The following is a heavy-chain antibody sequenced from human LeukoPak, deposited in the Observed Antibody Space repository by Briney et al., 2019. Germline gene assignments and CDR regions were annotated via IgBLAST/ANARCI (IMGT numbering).Heavy chain of an antibody. J-gene: IGHJ4*02. CDR3: AKVRRVTMIVAVSGYFDY. CDR2: ISGSGGST. Sequence: HPGGSLRLSCAASGFTFSSYAMSWVRQAPGKGLEWVSAISGSGGSTYYADSVKGRFTISRDNSKNTLYLQMNSLRAEDTAVYYCAKVRRVTMIVAVSGYFDYWGQGTLVTVSS. CDR1: GFTFSSYA. V-gene: IGHV3-23*01. D-gene: IGHD3-22*01.